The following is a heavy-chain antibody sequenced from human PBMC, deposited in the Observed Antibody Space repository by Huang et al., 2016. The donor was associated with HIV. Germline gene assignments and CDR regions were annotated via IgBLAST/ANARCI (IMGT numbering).Heavy chain of an antibody. CDR2: ISYDGKNK. J-gene: IGHJ5*02. Sequence: QVQLVESGGGLVQPGRSLRLSCAASGFTFTNYAIPWVRQAPGKGLWGGVMISYDGKNKFYADYVKGRFTISRDNSKSTLYLLMNSLRVDDTALYYCARSAVPGDGDWFDPWGQGTLVTVSS. D-gene: IGHD6-19*01. CDR1: GFTFTNYA. V-gene: IGHV3-30*04. CDR3: ARSAVPGDGDWFDP.